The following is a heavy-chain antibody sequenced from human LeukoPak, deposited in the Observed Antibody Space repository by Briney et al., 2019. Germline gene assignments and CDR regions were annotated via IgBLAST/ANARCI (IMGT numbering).Heavy chain of an antibody. D-gene: IGHD6-13*01. CDR2: ISYDGSNK. CDR3: AKDLSSSSWYQFDY. V-gene: IGHV3-30*18. Sequence: GGSLRLSCAASGFTFSSYGMHWVRQAPGKGLEWVAFISYDGSNKYYADSVKGRFTISRDNSKNTLYLQMNSLRAEDTAVYYCAKDLSSSSWYQFDYWGQGTLVTVSS. J-gene: IGHJ4*02. CDR1: GFTFSSYG.